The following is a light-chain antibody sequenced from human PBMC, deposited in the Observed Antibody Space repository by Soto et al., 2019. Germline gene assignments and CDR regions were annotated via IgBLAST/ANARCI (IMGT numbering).Light chain of an antibody. CDR2: DAS. CDR1: QSVSTY. Sequence: EIVLTQSPATLSLSPGERATLSCRASQSVSTYLAWYQQKPGQAPRLLIYDASNRATGIPARFSGSGSGTDFTLTISRLEPEDFAVYYCQQRFNWPWTFGQGTRVEIK. CDR3: QQRFNWPWT. J-gene: IGKJ1*01. V-gene: IGKV3-11*01.